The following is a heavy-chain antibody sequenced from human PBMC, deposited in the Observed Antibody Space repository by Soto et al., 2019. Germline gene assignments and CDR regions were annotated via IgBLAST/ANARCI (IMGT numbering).Heavy chain of an antibody. V-gene: IGHV3-33*01. Sequence: QVQLVESGGGVVQPGRSLRLSCAASGFTFSSYGMHWVRQAPGKGLEWVAVIWYDGSNKYYADSVKGRFTISRDNSKNTLYLQMNSLRAEDTAVYYCVFGIAAAPDAFDIWGQGTMVTVSS. D-gene: IGHD6-13*01. CDR1: GFTFSSYG. CDR2: IWYDGSNK. J-gene: IGHJ3*02. CDR3: VFGIAAAPDAFDI.